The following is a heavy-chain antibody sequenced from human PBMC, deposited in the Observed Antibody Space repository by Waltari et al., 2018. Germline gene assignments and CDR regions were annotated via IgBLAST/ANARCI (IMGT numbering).Heavy chain of an antibody. D-gene: IGHD3-3*01. Sequence: QEQLQQWGAGLLKPSETLSLTCAVYGGSFSGYYWSWIRQPPGKGLEWIGEINHSGSTNYNPSLKSRVTISVDTSKNQFSLKLSSVTAADTAVYYCARVERTYYDFWSGYPGGFDPWGQGTLVTVSS. CDR3: ARVERTYYDFWSGYPGGFDP. CDR2: INHSGST. J-gene: IGHJ5*02. V-gene: IGHV4-34*01. CDR1: GGSFSGYY.